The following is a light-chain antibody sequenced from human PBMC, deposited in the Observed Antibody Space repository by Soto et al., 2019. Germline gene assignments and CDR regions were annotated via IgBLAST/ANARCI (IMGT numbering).Light chain of an antibody. CDR1: QSVGSSH. CDR3: QQRSNWPALT. Sequence: EIVLTQSPGTLSLSPGERATLSCRASQSVGSSHLAWYQQKPGQAPRLLIYGASSRATGIPDRFSGSGSGTDFTLTISSLEPEDFAVYYCQQRSNWPALTFGGGTKVDIK. CDR2: GAS. J-gene: IGKJ4*01. V-gene: IGKV3D-20*02.